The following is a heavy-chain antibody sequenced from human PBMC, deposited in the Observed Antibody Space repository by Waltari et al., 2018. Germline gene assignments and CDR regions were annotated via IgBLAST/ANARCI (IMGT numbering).Heavy chain of an antibody. D-gene: IGHD6-19*01. CDR3: ARNQRGWFDAFDI. Sequence: QLQLQESGPGLVEPSETLSLTCTASGDSISTHNYYWGWIRQPRGTGLQWIGSIHYIGDTYYSSSLKSRVIISVDTSNNQFSLRLTSVTAADTARYFCARNQRGWFDAFDIWGQGTAVTVSS. CDR1: GDSISTHNYY. CDR2: IHYIGDT. V-gene: IGHV4-39*07. J-gene: IGHJ3*02.